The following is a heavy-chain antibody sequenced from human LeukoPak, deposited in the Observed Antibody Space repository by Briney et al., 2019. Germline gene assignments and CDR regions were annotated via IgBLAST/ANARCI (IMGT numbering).Heavy chain of an antibody. CDR3: ARDGPSYSSGWGRNFDY. Sequence: QSGGSLRLSCAASGFTFSSYWMHWVRQAPGKGLVWVSRINTDGSSTSYADSVKGRFTISRDNAKNSLYLQMNSLRAEDTAIYYCARDGPSYSSGWGRNFDYWGQGTLVTVSS. CDR1: GFTFSSYW. V-gene: IGHV3-74*01. J-gene: IGHJ4*02. D-gene: IGHD6-19*01. CDR2: INTDGSST.